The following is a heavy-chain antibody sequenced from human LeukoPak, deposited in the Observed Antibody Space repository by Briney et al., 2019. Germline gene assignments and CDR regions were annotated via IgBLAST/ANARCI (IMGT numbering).Heavy chain of an antibody. D-gene: IGHD3-16*01. V-gene: IGHV3-30*03. J-gene: IGHJ6*02. CDR3: ARGGGLDV. CDR2: ISYDGSNK. Sequence: GGSLRLSCAASGFTFSSYGMHWVRQAPGKGLEWVAVISYDGSNKYYADSVKGRFTISRDNAKNSLYLQMSNLRAEDTAVYFCARGGGLDVWGQGATVTVSS. CDR1: GFTFSSYG.